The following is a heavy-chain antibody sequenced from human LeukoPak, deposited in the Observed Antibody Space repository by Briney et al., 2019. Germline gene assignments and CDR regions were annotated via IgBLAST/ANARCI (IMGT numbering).Heavy chain of an antibody. Sequence: SETLSLTCTVSGESIKSFYWSWIRQPAGKGLEWIGSIYYSGSTYYNPSPKSRVTISVDTSKNQFSLKLSSVTAADTAVYYCARGHSSSWYWRERRSRFDPWGQGTLVTVSS. D-gene: IGHD6-13*01. CDR3: ARGHSSSWYWRERRSRFDP. V-gene: IGHV4-59*01. CDR2: IYYSGST. J-gene: IGHJ5*02. CDR1: GESIKSFY.